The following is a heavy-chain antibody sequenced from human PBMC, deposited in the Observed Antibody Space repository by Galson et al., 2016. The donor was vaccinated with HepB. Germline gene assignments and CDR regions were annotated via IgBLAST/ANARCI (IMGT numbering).Heavy chain of an antibody. V-gene: IGHV3-66*01. CDR2: IYSGGTT. CDR1: GFTVSNNY. D-gene: IGHD4-23*01. Sequence: SLRLSCAASGFTVSNNYMNWVRQAPGKGLEWVSLIYSGGTTYYADSVKGRFTISRDSSKNTLYLQMNSLRVKDTAVYYCARDPNAVVTGTYAWGQGTTVTVSS. J-gene: IGHJ6*02. CDR3: ARDPNAVVTGTYA.